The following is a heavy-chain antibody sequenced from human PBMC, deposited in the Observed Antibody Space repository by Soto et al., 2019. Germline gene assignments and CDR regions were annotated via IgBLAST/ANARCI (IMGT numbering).Heavy chain of an antibody. V-gene: IGHV1-69*01. Sequence: QVQLVQSGAEVKMPGSSVKVSCTASGGTFDTYALSWVRQAPGQGLEWLGGIIPIFTKPTYARKFQGRITITADESTTTVYLDLSSLTSDDTAGYYCARTGDIVVVGDFYYGMDVWGQGTTVIVSS. J-gene: IGHJ6*02. D-gene: IGHD2-2*01. CDR2: IIPIFTKP. CDR1: GGTFDTYA. CDR3: ARTGDIVVVGDFYYGMDV.